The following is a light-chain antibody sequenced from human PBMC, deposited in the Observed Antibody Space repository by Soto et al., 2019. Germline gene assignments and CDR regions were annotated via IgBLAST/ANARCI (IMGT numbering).Light chain of an antibody. CDR3: QLFGSSPRYT. CDR1: ESVTSTY. Sequence: EIVLTQSPGTLSLSPGERDTLSCRTSESVTSTYLAWYQQKPGQPPRLLIYGASSRATGIPDRFSGSGSGTDFTLTISRLEPEDFAMYYCQLFGSSPRYTFGQGTKLEIK. J-gene: IGKJ2*01. V-gene: IGKV3-20*01. CDR2: GAS.